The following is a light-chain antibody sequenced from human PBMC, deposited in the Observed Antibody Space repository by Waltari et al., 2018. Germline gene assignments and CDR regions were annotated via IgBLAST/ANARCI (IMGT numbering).Light chain of an antibody. CDR1: PIVSSSY. Sequence: EIVLTQSPVTLSLSPGASATLSCRASPIVSSSYLSWYQQRPGQAPRLLIDGPSSRATGSPDRFSGSGSGTDFTLTISRLETEDFAVYYCQQYGSSPLYTFGQGTKLEIK. CDR3: QQYGSSPLYT. J-gene: IGKJ2*01. V-gene: IGKV3-20*01. CDR2: GPS.